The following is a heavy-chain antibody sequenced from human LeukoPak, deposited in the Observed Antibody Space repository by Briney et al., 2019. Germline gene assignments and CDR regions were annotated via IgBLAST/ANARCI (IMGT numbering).Heavy chain of an antibody. CDR1: GGSISSSSYY. V-gene: IGHV4-39*07. D-gene: IGHD6-6*01. J-gene: IGHJ4*02. Sequence: SETLSLTSTVSGGSISSSSYYWGWIRQPPGKGLEWIGSIYYSGSTYYNPSLKSRVTMSVDTSKNQFSLKLSSVTAADTAVYYCASWAEYSSSGGYFDYWGQGTLVTVSS. CDR2: IYYSGST. CDR3: ASWAEYSSSGGYFDY.